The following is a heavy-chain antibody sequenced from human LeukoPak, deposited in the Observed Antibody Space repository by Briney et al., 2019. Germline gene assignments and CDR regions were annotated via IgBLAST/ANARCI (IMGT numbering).Heavy chain of an antibody. D-gene: IGHD6-13*01. Sequence: PSETLSLTCTVSGGSISSYYWSWIRQPPGKGLEWIGYIYYSGSTNYNPSLKSRVTISVDTSKNQFSLKLSSVTAADTAVYYCARGYIAAASSPVHYYYYGMDVWGQGTAVTVSS. CDR3: ARGYIAAASSPVHYYYYGMDV. CDR1: GGSISSYY. CDR2: IYYSGST. J-gene: IGHJ6*02. V-gene: IGHV4-59*01.